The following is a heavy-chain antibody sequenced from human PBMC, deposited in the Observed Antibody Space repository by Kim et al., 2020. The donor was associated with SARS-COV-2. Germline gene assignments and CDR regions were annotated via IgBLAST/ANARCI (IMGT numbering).Heavy chain of an antibody. V-gene: IGHV1-18*01. CDR2: ISAYNGNT. Sequence: ASVKVSCKASGYTFTSYGISWVRQAPGQGLEWMGWISAYNGNTNYAQKLQGRVTMTTDTSTSTAYMELRSLRSDDTAVYYCARVGRVVWLELEWNYFDYWGQGTLVTVSS. CDR1: GYTFTSYG. J-gene: IGHJ4*02. D-gene: IGHD1-7*01. CDR3: ARVGRVVWLELEWNYFDY.